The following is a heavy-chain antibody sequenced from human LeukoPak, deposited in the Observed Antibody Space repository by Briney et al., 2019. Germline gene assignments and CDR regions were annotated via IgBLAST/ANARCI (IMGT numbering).Heavy chain of an antibody. CDR1: GFTFSSYG. CDR2: ISYDGSNK. V-gene: IGHV3-30*18. Sequence: GGSLRLSCAASGFTFSSYGMHWVRQAPGKGLEWVAVISYDGSNKYYADSVKGRFTISRDNSKNTLYLQMNSLRAEDTAVYYCAKGKEEYAFDIWGQGTMVTVSS. D-gene: IGHD2/OR15-2a*01. J-gene: IGHJ3*02. CDR3: AKGKEEYAFDI.